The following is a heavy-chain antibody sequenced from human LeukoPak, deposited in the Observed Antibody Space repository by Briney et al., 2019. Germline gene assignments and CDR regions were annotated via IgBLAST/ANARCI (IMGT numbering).Heavy chain of an antibody. V-gene: IGHV3-74*01. D-gene: IGHD2/OR15-2a*01. J-gene: IGHJ4*02. Sequence: GGSLRLSCAASGFTFTTYWMHWVRQAPGKGLVWVSHINSDGSITSYADSVKGRFTISKDNAKNTVYLQMNSLRAEDTAVYYCVSFYETYWGRGTLVTVSS. CDR1: GFTFTTYW. CDR3: VSFYETY. CDR2: INSDGSIT.